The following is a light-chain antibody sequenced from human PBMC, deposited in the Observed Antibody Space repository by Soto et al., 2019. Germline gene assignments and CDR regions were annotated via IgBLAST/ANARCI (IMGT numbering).Light chain of an antibody. CDR1: QSVSSSY. Sequence: EMVLTQSPGTLSLSPGERATLSCRASQSVSSSYLAWYQQKPGQAPRLLLYGASSRATGIQDRFSDSVSGTDFTLTISRMAPEDFAVYYCQQYDSSPLTFGGGIKVEIK. J-gene: IGKJ4*01. CDR3: QQYDSSPLT. V-gene: IGKV3-20*01. CDR2: GAS.